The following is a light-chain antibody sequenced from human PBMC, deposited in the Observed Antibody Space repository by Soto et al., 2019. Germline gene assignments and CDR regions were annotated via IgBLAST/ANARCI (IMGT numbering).Light chain of an antibody. J-gene: IGKJ1*01. CDR2: KVS. V-gene: IGKV2-24*01. CDR1: QSLVHSDRNTY. CDR3: IQLSPFPWT. Sequence: EMVMTQTPLPAPVTLGQSASISCRSSQSLVHSDRNTYLSWFHQRPGHPPRLLIYKVSKSFSGVPARFGGSGSGTYFTLKIDRVEADDVGLYYCIQLSPFPWTFGQGTKVEV.